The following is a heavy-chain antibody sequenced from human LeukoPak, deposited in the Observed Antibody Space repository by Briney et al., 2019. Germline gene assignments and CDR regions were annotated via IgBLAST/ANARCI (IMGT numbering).Heavy chain of an antibody. CDR3: ARGPSITMVRGGQWYYYMDV. D-gene: IGHD3-10*01. V-gene: IGHV1-18*01. J-gene: IGHJ6*03. CDR2: ISAYNGKT. Sequence: ASVKVSCKASGYTFTSYGISWVRQAPGQGLEWMGWISAYNGKTNYAQKLQGRVTMTTDTSTSTAYMELRSLRSEDTAVYYCARGPSITMVRGGQWYYYMDVWGKGTTVTISS. CDR1: GYTFTSYG.